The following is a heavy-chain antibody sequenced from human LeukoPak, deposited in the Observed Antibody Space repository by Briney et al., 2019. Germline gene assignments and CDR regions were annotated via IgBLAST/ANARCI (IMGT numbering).Heavy chain of an antibody. CDR1: GDSISTSTW. V-gene: IGHV4-4*02. CDR2: IYHSGST. J-gene: IGHJ3*01. CDR3: ARGHNENNYKSTIDV. D-gene: IGHD1/OR15-1a*01. Sequence: SETLSLTCAVSGDSISTSTWWNWVRQPPGKGLEWIGEIYHSGSTNRNTSLKSRVTISVDKTKNQFSLKLSSVTAADTAMYYCARGHNENNYKSTIDVWGQGTMVTVSS.